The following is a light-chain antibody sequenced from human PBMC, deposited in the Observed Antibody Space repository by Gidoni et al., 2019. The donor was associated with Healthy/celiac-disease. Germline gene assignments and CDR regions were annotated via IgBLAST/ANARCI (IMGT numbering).Light chain of an antibody. Sequence: DIVMTQSPDSLAVSLGERATINCKSSQSVLYSSNNKNYLAWYQQKPGHPPKLLIYWASTRESGVPDRFSGSGSGTDFTLTISSLQAEDVAVYYCQQYYSTPFTFGPGTKVEIK. CDR2: WAS. CDR1: QSVLYSSNNKNY. CDR3: QQYYSTPFT. J-gene: IGKJ3*01. V-gene: IGKV4-1*01.